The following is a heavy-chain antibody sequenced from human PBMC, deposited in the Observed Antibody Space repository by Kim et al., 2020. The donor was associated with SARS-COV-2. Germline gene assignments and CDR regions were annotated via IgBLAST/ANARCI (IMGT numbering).Heavy chain of an antibody. CDR2: IWYDGSNK. D-gene: IGHD5-18*01. V-gene: IGHV3-33*01. Sequence: GGSLRLSCAASGFTFSSYGMHWVRQAPGKGLEWVAVIWYDGSNKYYADSVKGRFTISRDNSKNTLYLQMNSLRAEDTAVYYCARDRGYSYGYEGGYYYYGMDVWGPGTTVTVSS. J-gene: IGHJ6*02. CDR3: ARDRGYSYGYEGGYYYYGMDV. CDR1: GFTFSSYG.